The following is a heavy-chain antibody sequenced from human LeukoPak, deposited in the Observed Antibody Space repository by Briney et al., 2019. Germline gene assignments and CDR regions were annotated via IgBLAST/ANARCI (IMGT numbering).Heavy chain of an antibody. CDR1: GFTVSSNY. CDR3: ARGSPSYGDYLIDY. J-gene: IGHJ4*02. D-gene: IGHD4-17*01. CDR2: IYSGGAI. V-gene: IGHV3-53*01. Sequence: PGGSLRLSCAASGFTVSSNYMSWVRQAPGKGLEWVSVIYSGGAIHYADSVKGRFTISRDNSKNTLYLQMNSLRAEDTAVYYCARGSPSYGDYLIDYWGQGTLVTVSS.